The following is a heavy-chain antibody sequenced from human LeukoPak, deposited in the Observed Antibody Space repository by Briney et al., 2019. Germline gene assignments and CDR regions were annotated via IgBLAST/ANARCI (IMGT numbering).Heavy chain of an antibody. J-gene: IGHJ4*02. CDR1: GFTFSSYW. CDR3: ASPYYYDSSGYSPGFDY. D-gene: IGHD3-22*01. V-gene: IGHV3-74*01. Sequence: GGSLRLSCAASGFTFSSYWMHWVRQAPGKGLVWVSRINSDGSSTSYADSVKGRFTISRDNAKNTLYLQMNSLRAEDTAVYYCASPYYYDSSGYSPGFDYWGQGTLVTVSS. CDR2: INSDGSST.